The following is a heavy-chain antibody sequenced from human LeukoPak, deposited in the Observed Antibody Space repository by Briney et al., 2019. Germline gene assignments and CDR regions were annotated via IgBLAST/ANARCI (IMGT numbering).Heavy chain of an antibody. D-gene: IGHD3-22*01. CDR2: ITPTSSYI. CDR1: GLTFSSYS. V-gene: IGHV3-21*01. CDR3: ARLRRNNDNSGYYYYYDY. Sequence: GGSLRLSCAVSGLTFSSYSFNWVRQAPGKGLEWVSSITPTSSYIYYADSVKGRFTISRDNAKNSLYLQMNSLRAEDTAVYFCARLRRNNDNSGYYYYYDYWGEGTLVTVSS. J-gene: IGHJ4*02.